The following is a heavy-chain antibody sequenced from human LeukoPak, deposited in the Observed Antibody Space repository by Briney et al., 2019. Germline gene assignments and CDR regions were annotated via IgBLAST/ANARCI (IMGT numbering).Heavy chain of an antibody. J-gene: IGHJ4*02. CDR2: INHSGST. CDR1: GESFSGYY. CDR3: ARGDYGDYVDY. Sequence: SETLSLTCAVYGESFSGYYWSWIRRPPGKGLEWIGEINHSGSTNYNPSLKSRVTISVDTSKNQFSLKLSSVTAADTAVYYCARGDYGDYVDYWGQGTLVTVSS. D-gene: IGHD4-17*01. V-gene: IGHV4-34*01.